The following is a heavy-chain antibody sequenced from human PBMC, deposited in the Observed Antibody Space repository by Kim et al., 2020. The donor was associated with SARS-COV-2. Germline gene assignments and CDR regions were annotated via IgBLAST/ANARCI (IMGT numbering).Heavy chain of an antibody. Sequence: GGSLRLSCAASGFTFSTYWMTWVRQAPGKGLEWVANINQDESEKYYMDSVKGRFIISRDNAKSLLFLQMNSLRAEDTAVYYCARGPAGEYWGQGTLVTVSS. J-gene: IGHJ4*02. CDR2: INQDESEK. V-gene: IGHV3-7*03. CDR3: ARGPAGEY. CDR1: GFTFSTYW.